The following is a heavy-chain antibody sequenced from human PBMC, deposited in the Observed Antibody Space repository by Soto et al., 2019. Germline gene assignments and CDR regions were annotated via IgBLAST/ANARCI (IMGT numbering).Heavy chain of an antibody. D-gene: IGHD2-15*01. CDR2: IYYSGST. CDR3: ARVYAYSFAP. CDR1: GVSISSYY. V-gene: IGHV4-59*01. J-gene: IGHJ5*02. Sequence: SETLSLTCTVSGVSISSYYWIWIRQPPGKGLEWIGYIYYSGSTNYNPSLKSRVTISVDTSKNQFSLKLSSVTAADTAVYYCARVYAYSFAPWGKGTRVTVSP.